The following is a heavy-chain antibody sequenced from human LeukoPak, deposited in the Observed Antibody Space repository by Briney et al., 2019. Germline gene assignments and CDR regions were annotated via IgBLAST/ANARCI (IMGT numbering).Heavy chain of an antibody. CDR1: GFTFSSYA. D-gene: IGHD3-10*01. V-gene: IGHV3-30*04. CDR3: ARDMYYYGSGSYRYYYYYGMDV. J-gene: IGHJ6*04. CDR2: ISYDGSNK. Sequence: GGSLRLSCAASGFTFSSYAMHWVRQAPGKGLEWVAVISYDGSNKYCADSVKGRFTISRGNSKNTLYLQMNSLRSEDTAVYYCARDMYYYGSGSYRYYYYYGMDVWGKGTTVTVSS.